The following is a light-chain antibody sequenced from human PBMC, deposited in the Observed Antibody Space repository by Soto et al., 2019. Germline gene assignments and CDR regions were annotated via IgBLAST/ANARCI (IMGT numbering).Light chain of an antibody. CDR2: GAF. Sequence: EIVLTQSPGTLSLSPGEGATLSCRASQSVSSTYLAWYQQKPGQAPRLLIYGAFNRATGIPDRFSGSGSGTDFTLTISRLEPEAFAVYYCQQYGNSPLYTFGQGTKLEIK. J-gene: IGKJ2*01. V-gene: IGKV3-20*01. CDR3: QQYGNSPLYT. CDR1: QSVSSTY.